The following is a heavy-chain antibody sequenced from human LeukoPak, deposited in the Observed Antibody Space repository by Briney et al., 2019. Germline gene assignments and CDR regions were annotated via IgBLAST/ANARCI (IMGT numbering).Heavy chain of an antibody. CDR2: ITVYNGNT. CDR1: GYTFTSYG. Sequence: ASVKVSFKASGYTFTSYGISWVRQAPGQGLEWMGWITVYNGNTNYAQKLQGRVTMTTDTSTSTAYIELRSLRSDDTAVYYCARGYDYGDYVGDFDYWGQGTLVTVSS. CDR3: ARGYDYGDYVGDFDY. J-gene: IGHJ4*02. V-gene: IGHV1-18*01. D-gene: IGHD4-17*01.